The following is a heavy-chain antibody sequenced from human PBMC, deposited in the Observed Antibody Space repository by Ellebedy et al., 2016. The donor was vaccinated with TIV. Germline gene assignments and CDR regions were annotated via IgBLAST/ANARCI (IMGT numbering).Heavy chain of an antibody. CDR2: ISGSSLSI. CDR3: ARCRAAAYYYGLDV. J-gene: IGHJ6*02. Sequence: ESLKISXAASGFTFNSYSMNWVRQAPGKGLEWLSYISGSSLSIYYADSVKGRFTISRDNAKNSLYLQMHSLRDEDTAVYYCARCRAAAYYYGLDVWGQGTTVTVSS. V-gene: IGHV3-48*02. D-gene: IGHD2-15*01. CDR1: GFTFNSYS.